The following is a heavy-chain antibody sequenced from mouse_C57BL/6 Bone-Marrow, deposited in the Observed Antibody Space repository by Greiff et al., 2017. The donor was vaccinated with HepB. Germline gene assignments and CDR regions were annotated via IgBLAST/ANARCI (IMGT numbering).Heavy chain of an antibody. V-gene: IGHV1-61*01. D-gene: IGHD2-3*01. CDR2: IYPSDSET. J-gene: IGHJ2*01. Sequence: QVQLQQPGAELVRPGSSVKLSCKASGYTFTSYWMDWVKQRPGQGLEWIGNIYPSDSETHYNQKFKDKATLTVDKSSSTAYMQLSSLTYEDSAVYYCARGGDGYSSYYFDYWGQGTTLTVSS. CDR3: ARGGDGYSSYYFDY. CDR1: GYTFTSYW.